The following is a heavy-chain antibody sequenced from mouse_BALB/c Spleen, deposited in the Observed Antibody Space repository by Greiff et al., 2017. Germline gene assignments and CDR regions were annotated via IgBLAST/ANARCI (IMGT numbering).Heavy chain of an antibody. CDR3: ATFITTVVFDY. J-gene: IGHJ2*01. Sequence: DVKLQESGPGLVKPSQSLSLTCTVTGYSITSDYAWNWIRQFPGNKLEWMGYISYSGSTSYNPSLKSRISITRDTSKNQFFLQFNSVTTEDTATYYCATFITTVVFDYWGQGTTLTVSS. D-gene: IGHD1-1*01. CDR2: ISYSGST. V-gene: IGHV3-2*02. CDR1: GYSITSDYA.